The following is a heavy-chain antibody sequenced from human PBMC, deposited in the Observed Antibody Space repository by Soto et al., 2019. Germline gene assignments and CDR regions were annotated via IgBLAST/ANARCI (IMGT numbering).Heavy chain of an antibody. CDR1: GVTFSSYA. Sequence: GASVKVSCKASGVTFSSYAISWVRQAPGQGLEWMGGIIPIFGTANYAQKFQGRVTITADKSTSTAYMELSSLRSEDTAVYYCARVERLLLRDAFDIWGQGTMVTVSS. D-gene: IGHD3-22*01. J-gene: IGHJ3*02. V-gene: IGHV1-69*06. CDR2: IIPIFGTA. CDR3: ARVERLLLRDAFDI.